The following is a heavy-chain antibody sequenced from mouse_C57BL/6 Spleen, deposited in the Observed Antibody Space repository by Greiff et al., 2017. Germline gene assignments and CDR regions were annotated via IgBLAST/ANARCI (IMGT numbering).Heavy chain of an antibody. J-gene: IGHJ2*01. CDR3: ARHPITTHYFDY. CDR1: GFTFSSYT. V-gene: IGHV5-9*01. CDR2: ISGGGGNT. D-gene: IGHD1-1*01. Sequence: EVQGVESGGGLVKPGGSLKLSCAASGFTFSSYTMSWVRQTPEKRLEWVATISGGGGNTYYPDSVKGRFTISRDNAKNTLYLQMSSLRSEDTALYYCARHPITTHYFDYWGQGTTLTVSS.